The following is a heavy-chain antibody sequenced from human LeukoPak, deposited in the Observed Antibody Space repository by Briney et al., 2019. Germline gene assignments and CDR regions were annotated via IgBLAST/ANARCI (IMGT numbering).Heavy chain of an antibody. Sequence: GGSLRLSCAASGFTFSNAWMSWVRQAPGKGMEWVGRIKSKTDGCTTDYAAPVKGRFTISRDDSKKTLYLQMNSLKTEDTAVYYCTRVDVDTAMVFDYWGQGTLVTVSS. CDR2: IKSKTDGCTT. V-gene: IGHV3-15*01. CDR3: TRVDVDTAMVFDY. D-gene: IGHD5-18*01. CDR1: GFTFSNAW. J-gene: IGHJ4*02.